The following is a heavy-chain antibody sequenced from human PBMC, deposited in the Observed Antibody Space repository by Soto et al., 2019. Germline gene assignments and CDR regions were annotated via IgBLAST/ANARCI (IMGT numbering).Heavy chain of an antibody. CDR2: ISRDGANR. CDR3: VSWFSTHFDY. J-gene: IGHJ4*02. CDR1: GVTSGDLG. V-gene: IGHV3-23*01. D-gene: IGHD3-10*01. Sequence: GGSLRLSCAASGVTSGDLGMSWVRQCPGRGLEWVSTISRDGANRHYADSVNGRFTISRDNSRNTVDLHMARLRAEDTARYYCVSWFSTHFDYWGQGIVVTVSS.